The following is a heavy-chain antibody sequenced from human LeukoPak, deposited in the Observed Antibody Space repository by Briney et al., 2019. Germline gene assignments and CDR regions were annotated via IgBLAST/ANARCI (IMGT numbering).Heavy chain of an antibody. CDR1: GGSISNYY. J-gene: IGHJ4*02. CDR3: ARDVAHSSGWLYYFDY. CDR2: IYTSGSS. Sequence: PSETLSLICTVSGGSISNYYWSWIRQPAAKGLEWIGRIYTSGSSNYNPSLKSRLTMSVDTSKNQFSLKLRSVTAADTAVYYCARDVAHSSGWLYYFDYWGQGTLVTVSS. D-gene: IGHD6-19*01. V-gene: IGHV4-4*07.